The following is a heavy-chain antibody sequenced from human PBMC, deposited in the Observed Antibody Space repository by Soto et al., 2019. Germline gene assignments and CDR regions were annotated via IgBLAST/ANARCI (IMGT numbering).Heavy chain of an antibody. D-gene: IGHD3-3*01. CDR2: SYYRGST. CDR1: GGSISSRSHY. Sequence: QLQLQESGPGLVKPSETLSLTCTVSGGSISSRSHYWGWIRQSPGKHLEWIGSSYYRGSTHYNPSLKTRDTISVDTSKNQVSLKGYSVTDADTAVYYCATADGFGVVTPFFEYWGQGILVTVSS. CDR3: ATADGFGVVTPFFEY. V-gene: IGHV4-39*01. J-gene: IGHJ4*02.